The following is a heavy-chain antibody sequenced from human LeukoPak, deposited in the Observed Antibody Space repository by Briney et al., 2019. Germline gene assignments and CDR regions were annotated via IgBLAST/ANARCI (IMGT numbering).Heavy chain of an antibody. CDR2: IYGSGST. CDR3: AREGTSGTHLNWFDP. Sequence: SETLSLTCTVSGGSISSYYWSWIRQPPGKGLEWIGHIYGSGSTNYNPAPKSRVTLSVDTSKNQFSLKLSAVTAADPAVYYCAREGTSGTHLNWFDPWGQGTLVTVSS. CDR1: GGSISSYY. V-gene: IGHV4-59*01. D-gene: IGHD1-1*01. J-gene: IGHJ5*02.